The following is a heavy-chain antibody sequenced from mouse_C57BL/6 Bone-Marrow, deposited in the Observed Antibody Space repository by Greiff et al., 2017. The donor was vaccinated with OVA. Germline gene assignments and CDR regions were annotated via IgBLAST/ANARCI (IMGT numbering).Heavy chain of an antibody. Sequence: VQVVESGPELVKPGASVKLSCKASGYTFTSYDINWVKQRPGQGLEWIGWIYPSDGSTKYNELFTGKATLTVDTSSSTAYMELHSLTSEDAAVYFCARADGSRYAYWGQGTLVTVSA. CDR3: ARADGSRYAY. J-gene: IGHJ3*01. CDR1: GYTFTSYD. CDR2: IYPSDGST. V-gene: IGHV1-85*01. D-gene: IGHD1-1*01.